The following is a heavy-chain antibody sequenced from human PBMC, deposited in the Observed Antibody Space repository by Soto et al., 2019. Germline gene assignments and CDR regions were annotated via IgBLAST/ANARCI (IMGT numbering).Heavy chain of an antibody. CDR2: ISSSGSTI. Sequence: GGSLRLSCAAAGFAFSSYEMNWVRQVPGKGLWCFTYISSSGSTIYSADSVKGSFTISRDNAKTSLYLQMHILRAEYLAVYDCARGPISSSPPLYGMDVWGKGTTVTVPS. V-gene: IGHV3-48*03. CDR1: GFAFSSYE. J-gene: IGHJ6*04. CDR3: ARGPISSSPPLYGMDV. D-gene: IGHD6-13*01.